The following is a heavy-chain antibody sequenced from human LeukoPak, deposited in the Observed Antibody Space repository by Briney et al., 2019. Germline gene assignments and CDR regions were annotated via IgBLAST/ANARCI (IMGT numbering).Heavy chain of an antibody. CDR2: IWYDGSNK. V-gene: IGHV3-33*01. Sequence: GGSLRLSCAASGFTFSSYGTHWVRQAPGKGLEWVAVIWYDGSNKYYADSVKGRFTISRDNSKNTLYLQMNSLRAEDTAVYYCARDGDTAMVTGPGYFDYWGQGTLVTVSS. CDR3: ARDGDTAMVTGPGYFDY. D-gene: IGHD5-18*01. J-gene: IGHJ4*02. CDR1: GFTFSSYG.